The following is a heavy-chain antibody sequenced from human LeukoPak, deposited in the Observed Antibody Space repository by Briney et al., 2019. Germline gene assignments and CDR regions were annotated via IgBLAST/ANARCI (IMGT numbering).Heavy chain of an antibody. CDR3: AKAGPNDYGDYYLDY. D-gene: IGHD4-17*01. CDR1: GFTFTMFS. V-gene: IGHV3-48*01. CDR2: IRGRSDTT. Sequence: GGSLRLSCAASGFTFTMFSMNWLRQAPGKGLEWIAFIRGRSDTTYYADSVQGRFTISRDNAEDSVYLQMNSLRVEDTAVYYCAKAGPNDYGDYYLDYWGQGTLVTVSS. J-gene: IGHJ4*02.